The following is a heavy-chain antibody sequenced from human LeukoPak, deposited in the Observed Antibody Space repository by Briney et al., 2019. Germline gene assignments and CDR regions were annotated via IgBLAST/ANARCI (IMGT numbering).Heavy chain of an antibody. Sequence: SETLSLTCTVSGGSISSGGYYWSWIRQHPGKGLEWIGYIYYSGSTYYNPSLKSRVTISVDTSKNQFSLKLSSVTAADTAVYYCARGSDDVYGYWGQGTLVTVSS. J-gene: IGHJ4*02. CDR1: GGSISSGGYY. CDR3: ARGSDDVYGY. CDR2: IYYSGST. D-gene: IGHD2/OR15-2a*01. V-gene: IGHV4-31*03.